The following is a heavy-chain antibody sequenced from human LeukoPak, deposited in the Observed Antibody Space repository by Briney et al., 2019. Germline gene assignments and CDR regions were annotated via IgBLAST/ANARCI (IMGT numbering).Heavy chain of an antibody. CDR2: ISYDGSNK. J-gene: IGHJ4*02. CDR1: GFTFSSYG. D-gene: IGHD3-9*01. V-gene: IGHV3-30*18. CDR3: AKDLRYFDWLLAFGYDY. Sequence: PGGSLRLSCAASGFTFSSYGMHWVRQAPGKGLEWVAVISYDGSNKYYADSVKGRFTISRDNSKNTLYLQMNSLRAEDTAVYYCAKDLRYFDWLLAFGYDYWGQGTLVTVSS.